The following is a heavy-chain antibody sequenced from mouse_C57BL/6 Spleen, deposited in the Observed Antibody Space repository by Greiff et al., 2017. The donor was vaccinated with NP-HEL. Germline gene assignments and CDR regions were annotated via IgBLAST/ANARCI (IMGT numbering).Heavy chain of an antibody. CDR2: FYPGSGSI. CDR3: ARHEEASTMVTSYAMDY. V-gene: IGHV1-62-2*01. J-gene: IGHJ4*01. Sequence: QVQLQQSGAELVKPGASVKLSCKASGYTFTEYTIHWVKQRSGQGLEWIGWFYPGSGSIKYNEKFKDKATLTADKSSSTVYMELSRFTSEDSAVYFCARHEEASTMVTSYAMDYWGQGTSVTVSS. CDR1: GYTFTEYT. D-gene: IGHD2-2*01.